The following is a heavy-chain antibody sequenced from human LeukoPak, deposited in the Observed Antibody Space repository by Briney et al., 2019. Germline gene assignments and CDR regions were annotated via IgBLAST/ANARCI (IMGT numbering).Heavy chain of an antibody. CDR2: MYLSGTT. Sequence: SETLSLTCTVSGDSIDSLDLWSWVRQPPGKGLEWIGEMYLSGTTHSNPSVKSRVTISIDTSKNQFSLKLSSVTAADTAVYYCARWYSSGWYHWFDPWGQGTLVTVSS. D-gene: IGHD6-19*01. CDR3: ARWYSSGWYHWFDP. CDR1: GDSIDSLDL. J-gene: IGHJ5*02. V-gene: IGHV4-4*02.